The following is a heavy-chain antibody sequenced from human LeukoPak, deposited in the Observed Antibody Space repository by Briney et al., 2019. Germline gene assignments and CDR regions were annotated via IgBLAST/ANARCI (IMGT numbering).Heavy chain of an antibody. J-gene: IGHJ4*02. CDR1: GGSISSGSYY. D-gene: IGHD3/OR15-3a*01. Sequence: KPSQTLSLTCTVSGGSISSGSYYWSWIRQPAGKGLGWIGRIYTSGSTNYNPSLKSRVAISVDTSKNQFSLKLSSVTAADTAVYYCARGRVFGQNGQNNPLYYFDYWGQGTLVTVSS. CDR2: IYTSGST. CDR3: ARGRVFGQNGQNNPLYYFDY. V-gene: IGHV4-61*02.